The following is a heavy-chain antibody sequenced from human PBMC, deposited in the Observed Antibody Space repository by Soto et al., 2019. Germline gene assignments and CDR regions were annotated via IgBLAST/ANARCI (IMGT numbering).Heavy chain of an antibody. CDR3: EKGEGGYYAYSLRX. CDR1: GFSFRTYG. CDR2: ISNDGSNE. D-gene: IGHD3-16*01. V-gene: IGHV3-30*18. J-gene: IGHJ4*02. Sequence: EGSLRLSFEASGFSFRTYGMHWVRQAPGKGLEWVAFISNDGSNEYYTEYVKGRFTISRDNSKKTLYLQMNSLRPEDTAVYYCEKGEGGYYAYSLRXWGQVTRVTVSX.